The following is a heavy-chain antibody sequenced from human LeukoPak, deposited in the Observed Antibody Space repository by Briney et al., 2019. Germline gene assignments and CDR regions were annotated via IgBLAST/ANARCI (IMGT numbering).Heavy chain of an antibody. Sequence: PSETLSLTCAVYGGSFSGYYWSWIRQPPGKGLEWIGEINHSGSTNYNPSLKSRATISVDTSKNQFSLKLSSVTAADTAVYYCARRRAWDIVVVPAAMGAFDIWGQGTMVTVSS. CDR1: GGSFSGYY. V-gene: IGHV4-34*01. CDR3: ARRRAWDIVVVPAAMGAFDI. J-gene: IGHJ3*02. CDR2: INHSGST. D-gene: IGHD2-2*01.